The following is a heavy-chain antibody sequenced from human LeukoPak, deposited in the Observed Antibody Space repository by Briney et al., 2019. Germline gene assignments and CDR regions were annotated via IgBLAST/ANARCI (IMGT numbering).Heavy chain of an antibody. Sequence: SETLSLTCTVSGGSISRQYWSWIRQPPGKGLEWIGYIYHSGSTIYNPSLQSRVTISIDTSKNQFSLKLSSVTAADTAVYYCARDYYGSGSYSPDWGQGTLVTVSS. CDR2: IYHSGST. J-gene: IGHJ4*02. CDR3: ARDYYGSGSYSPD. CDR1: GGSISRQY. D-gene: IGHD3-10*01. V-gene: IGHV4-59*11.